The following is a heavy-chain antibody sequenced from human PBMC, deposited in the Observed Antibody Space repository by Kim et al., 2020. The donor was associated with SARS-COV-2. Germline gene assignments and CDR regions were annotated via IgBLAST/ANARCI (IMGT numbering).Heavy chain of an antibody. CDR1: GYTFTGYY. Sequence: ASVKVSCKASGYTFTGYYMHWVRQAPGQGLEWMGRINPNSGGTNYAQKFQGRVTMTRDTSISTAYMELSRLRSDDTAVYYCARVGVIAGYNWNYVEAGGQVRDYWGQGTLVTVSS. CDR2: INPNSGGT. V-gene: IGHV1-2*06. J-gene: IGHJ4*02. D-gene: IGHD1-7*01. CDR3: ARVGVIAGYNWNYVEAGGQVRDY.